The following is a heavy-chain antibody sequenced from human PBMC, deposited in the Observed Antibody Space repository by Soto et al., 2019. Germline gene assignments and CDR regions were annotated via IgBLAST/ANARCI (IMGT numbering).Heavy chain of an antibody. V-gene: IGHV1-18*01. CDR2: ISAYNGNT. D-gene: IGHD5-18*01. CDR3: ARGGYSYGTTYYYYGMDV. Sequence: GASVKVSCQASGYTFTSYGISWVRQAPGQGLEWMGWISAYNGNTNYAQKLQGRVTMTTDTSTSTAYMELRSLRSDDTAVYYCARGGYSYGTTYYYYGMDVWGQGTTVTVSS. CDR1: GYTFTSYG. J-gene: IGHJ6*02.